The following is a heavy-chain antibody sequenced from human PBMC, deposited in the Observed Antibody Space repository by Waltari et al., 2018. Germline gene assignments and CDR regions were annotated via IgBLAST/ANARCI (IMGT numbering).Heavy chain of an antibody. Sequence: EVQLVESGGGLIQPGGSLRLSCAASGFTVSSNFMTWVHQAPGKGLEYVSVIYSGGDTYYAASVKGRFTISRDNSKNTLYLQMNSLRAEDTAVYFCAGRTGDYFDYWGQGTLVTVSS. CDR3: AGRTGDYFDY. V-gene: IGHV3-53*01. CDR1: GFTVSSNF. CDR2: IYSGGDT. J-gene: IGHJ4*02.